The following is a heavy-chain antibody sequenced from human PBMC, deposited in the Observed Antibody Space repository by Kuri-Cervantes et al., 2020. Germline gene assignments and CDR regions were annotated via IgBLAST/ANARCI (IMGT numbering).Heavy chain of an antibody. CDR1: GFTFSSYG. Sequence: GGSLRLSCAASGFTFSSYGMHWVRQAPGKGLEWVSVIYSGGSTYYADSVKGRFTISRDNSKNTLYLQMNSLRAEDTAVYYWARGKDYYNSGSYFYVWGKGTTVTVSS. D-gene: IGHD3-10*01. CDR3: ARGKDYYNSGSYFYV. J-gene: IGHJ6*04. CDR2: IYSGGST. V-gene: IGHV3-NL1*01.